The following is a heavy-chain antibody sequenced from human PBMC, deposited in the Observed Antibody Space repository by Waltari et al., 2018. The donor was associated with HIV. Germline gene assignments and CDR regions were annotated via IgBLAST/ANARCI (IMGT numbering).Heavy chain of an antibody. Sequence: QLQLQESGPGLVKPSETLSPTCTVAGGSLSTSSYYWGWIRPPPGKGLEWIGSIYYSGSTYYNPSLKSRVTISVDTSKNQFSLKLSSVTAADTAVYYCARERYCSGGSCPFDYWGQGTLVTVSS. CDR2: IYYSGST. D-gene: IGHD2-15*01. CDR3: ARERYCSGGSCPFDY. J-gene: IGHJ4*02. CDR1: GGSLSTSSYY. V-gene: IGHV4-39*07.